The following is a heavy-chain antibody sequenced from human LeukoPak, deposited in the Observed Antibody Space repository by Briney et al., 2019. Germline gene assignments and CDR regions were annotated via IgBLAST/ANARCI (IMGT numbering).Heavy chain of an antibody. D-gene: IGHD2-21*01. J-gene: IGHJ4*02. V-gene: IGHV3-7*01. CDR1: GFFFSTYW. CDR2: IKQDGSEK. CDR3: ASGVAFDY. Sequence: GGSLRLSCTTSGFFFSTYWMNWVRQAPGKGLEWVAAIKQDGSEKYYVDSVKGRFTISRDNAKNSLYLQMNRLRVEDTAPYYCASGVAFDYWGQGTLVTVSS.